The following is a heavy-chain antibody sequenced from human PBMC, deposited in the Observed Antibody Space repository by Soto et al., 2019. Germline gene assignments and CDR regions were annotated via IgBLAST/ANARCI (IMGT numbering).Heavy chain of an antibody. CDR2: IKEDGSEK. CDR1: GFTFGGYW. V-gene: IGHV3-7*01. J-gene: IGHJ4*02. Sequence: GGSLRLSCAASGFTFGGYWMSGVRQAPGKGLERVANIKEDGSEKNYVDSVKGRFIISRDNAQNSLYLQMNSLRVEDTAVYYCGRGGSSPAFWGQGTLVTVSS. CDR3: GRGGSSPAF. D-gene: IGHD6-6*01.